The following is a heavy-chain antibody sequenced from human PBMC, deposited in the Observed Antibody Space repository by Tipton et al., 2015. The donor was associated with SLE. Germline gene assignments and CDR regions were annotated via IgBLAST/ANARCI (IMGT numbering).Heavy chain of an antibody. J-gene: IGHJ4*02. CDR2: IYYSGST. Sequence: LRLSCTVSGGSISSSSFYWGWIRQPPGKGLEWIGSIYYSGSTYYNPSLKSRVTISVDTSKNQFSLKLSSVTAADTAVYYCARDKDYWGQGTLVTVSS. CDR1: GGSISSSSFY. V-gene: IGHV4-39*07. CDR3: ARDKDY.